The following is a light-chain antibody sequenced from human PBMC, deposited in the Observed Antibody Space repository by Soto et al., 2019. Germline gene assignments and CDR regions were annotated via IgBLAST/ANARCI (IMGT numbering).Light chain of an antibody. J-gene: IGKJ4*01. CDR2: GAS. V-gene: IGKV3-15*01. CDR1: QSVSSN. CDR3: QQYNNWPLT. Sequence: EIVMTQSPATLSVSPGERATLSCRASQSVSSNLAWYQQKPGQAPRLLIYGASTRPTGIPARFSGSGSVTEFTLTISSPQSEEFAVYYCQQYNNWPLTFGGGTMVEIK.